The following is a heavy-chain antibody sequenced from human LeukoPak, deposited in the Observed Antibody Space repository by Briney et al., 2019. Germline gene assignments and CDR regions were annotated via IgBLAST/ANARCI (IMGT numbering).Heavy chain of an antibody. Sequence: ASVKVSCKASGYTFTSYGISWVRQAPGQGLEWMGWISAYNGNTNYAQKLKGRVTMTTDTSTSTADMELRSLRSDDTAVYYCARDPRRYDTYYYYYYGMDVWGQGTTVTVSS. V-gene: IGHV1-18*01. CDR1: GYTFTSYG. J-gene: IGHJ6*02. CDR2: ISAYNGNT. D-gene: IGHD3-3*01. CDR3: ARDPRRYDTYYYYYYGMDV.